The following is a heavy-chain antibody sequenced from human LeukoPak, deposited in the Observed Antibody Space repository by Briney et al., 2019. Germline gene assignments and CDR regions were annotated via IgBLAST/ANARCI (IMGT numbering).Heavy chain of an antibody. D-gene: IGHD2-2*01. V-gene: IGHV4-59*08. Sequence: SETLSLTCTVSGGSISSYYWSWIRQPPGKGLEWIGYIYYSGSTNYNPSLKSRVTISVDTSKKQFSLKLSSVTAADTAVYYCARQDIVVVPAAIRGRYAAFDIWGQGTMVTVSS. CDR3: ARQDIVVVPAAIRGRYAAFDI. J-gene: IGHJ3*02. CDR2: IYYSGST. CDR1: GGSISSYY.